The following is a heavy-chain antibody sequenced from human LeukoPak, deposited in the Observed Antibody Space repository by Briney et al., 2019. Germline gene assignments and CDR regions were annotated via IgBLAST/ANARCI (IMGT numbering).Heavy chain of an antibody. Sequence: PGTSLRLSCAASGFTFTNYGMHWVRQAPGKGLDWVALITYDGYYKYYSDSVKGRFTISSDTSKNTLYLQMNSLRAEDTAVYYCARDLSPVVRASPMGYWGQGTPVTVSS. CDR1: GFTFTNYG. CDR3: ARDLSPVVRASPMGY. J-gene: IGHJ4*02. V-gene: IGHV3-30*03. D-gene: IGHD3-10*01. CDR2: ITYDGYYK.